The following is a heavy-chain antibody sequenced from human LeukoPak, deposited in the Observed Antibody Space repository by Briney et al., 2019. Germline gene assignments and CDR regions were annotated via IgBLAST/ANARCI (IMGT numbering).Heavy chain of an antibody. J-gene: IGHJ3*01. CDR2: IKSKADGETA. CDR3: TTAPDPFDV. Sequence: PGRSLRLSCAASVITFSSYGMTWVRQAPGKGLEWVGRIKSKADGETAGYAAPVKGRFTISRDDSKTTLYLQMNSLKTEDTAVYYCTTAPDPFDVWGQGTMVTVSS. CDR1: VITFSSYG. V-gene: IGHV3-15*01.